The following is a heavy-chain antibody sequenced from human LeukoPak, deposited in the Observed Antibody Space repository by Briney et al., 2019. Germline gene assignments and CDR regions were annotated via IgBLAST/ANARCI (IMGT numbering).Heavy chain of an antibody. Sequence: GGSLRLSCAASGFTFSSYAMSWVRQAPGKGLEWVSGISGGGGSTYYADSVKGRFTISRDNSRNTLNLQMNSLRAEDTAVYYCAKVGGQQLILAHFDYWGQGTLVTVSS. CDR1: GFTFSSYA. J-gene: IGHJ4*02. CDR2: ISGGGGST. V-gene: IGHV3-23*01. D-gene: IGHD6-13*01. CDR3: AKVGGQQLILAHFDY.